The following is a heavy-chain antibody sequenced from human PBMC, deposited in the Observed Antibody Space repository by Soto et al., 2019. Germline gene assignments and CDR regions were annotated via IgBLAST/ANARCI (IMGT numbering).Heavy chain of an antibody. V-gene: IGHV4-31*03. CDR2: MDYRGTT. CDR1: GGSVSSGGYY. J-gene: IGHJ4*02. D-gene: IGHD2-21*01. CDR3: ARTWGLRDQFDF. Sequence: QVQLQESGPGLVRPSETLSLSCTVSGGSVSSGGYYWSWIRQHPGKGLEWIGSMDYRGTTYYNPSLXRXXSTSIDTSQNQLSLTLTSVTAADTAVYYCARTWGLRDQFDFWGQGTLVTVSS.